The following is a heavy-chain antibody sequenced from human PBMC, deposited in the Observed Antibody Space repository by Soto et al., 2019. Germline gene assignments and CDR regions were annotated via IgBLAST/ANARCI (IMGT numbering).Heavy chain of an antibody. CDR2: ISSSGSTI. Sequence: GGSLRLSCAASGFTFSDYYMSWIRQAPGKGLEWVSYISSSGSTIYYADSVKGRFTISRDNAKNSLYLQMNSLRAEDTAVYYCAREMVPGDYVAFDIWGQGTMVTVSS. V-gene: IGHV3-11*01. D-gene: IGHD4-17*01. J-gene: IGHJ3*02. CDR3: AREMVPGDYVAFDI. CDR1: GFTFSDYY.